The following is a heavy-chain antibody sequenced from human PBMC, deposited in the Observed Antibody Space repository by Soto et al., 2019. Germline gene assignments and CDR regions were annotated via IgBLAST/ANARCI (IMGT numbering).Heavy chain of an antibody. J-gene: IGHJ4*02. D-gene: IGHD3-10*01. CDR3: ARDTMVRGVTPS. CDR1: GGTFSSYA. V-gene: IGHV1-69*13. Sequence: GASVKVSCKASGGTFSSYAISWVRQAPGQGLEWMGGIIPIFGTANYAQKFQGRVTITADESTSTAYMELSSLRSEDTAVYYCARDTMVRGVTPSWGQGTLATV. CDR2: IIPIFGTA.